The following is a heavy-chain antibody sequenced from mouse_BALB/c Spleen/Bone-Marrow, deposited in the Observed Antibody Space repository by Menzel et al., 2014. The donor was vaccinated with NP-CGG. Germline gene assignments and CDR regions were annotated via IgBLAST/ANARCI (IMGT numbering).Heavy chain of an antibody. CDR3: SRGRRDALAY. CDR1: GYTFPSHY. CDR2: INPSNGGT. V-gene: IGHV1S81*02. Sequence: QVQLKESGAELVKPGASVKLSCKASGYTFPSHYMYWEKQRPGQRLEWFGEINPSNGGTNFNEKFKNKATLTVDKSSSTAYMQLSSLTSEDSAVYYCSRGRRDALAYWGQGTSVTVSS. J-gene: IGHJ4*01.